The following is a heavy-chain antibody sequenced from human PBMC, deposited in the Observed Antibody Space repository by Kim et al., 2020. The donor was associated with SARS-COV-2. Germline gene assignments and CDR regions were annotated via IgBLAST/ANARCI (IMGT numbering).Heavy chain of an antibody. Sequence: GGSLRLSCAASGFTFSSYSMNWVRQAPGKGLEWVSYISSSSSTIYYADSVKGRFTISRDNAKNSLYLQMNSLRDEDTAVYYCARGDGRVHYYDSSGYFDYWGQGTLVTVSS. V-gene: IGHV3-48*02. CDR3: ARGDGRVHYYDSSGYFDY. CDR2: ISSSSSTI. D-gene: IGHD3-22*01. CDR1: GFTFSSYS. J-gene: IGHJ4*02.